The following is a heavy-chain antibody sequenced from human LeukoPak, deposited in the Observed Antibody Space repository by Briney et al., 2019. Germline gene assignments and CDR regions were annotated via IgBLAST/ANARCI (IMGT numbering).Heavy chain of an antibody. CDR3: AREEMALTLYYFDY. J-gene: IGHJ4*02. Sequence: SETLSLTCAVYGGSFSAYYWSWIRQPPGKGLEWIGEINHSGSTNYNPSLKSRVTISVDTSKNQFSLKLSSVTAADTAVYYCAREEMALTLYYFDYWGQGTLVTVSS. V-gene: IGHV4-34*01. D-gene: IGHD5-24*01. CDR2: INHSGST. CDR1: GGSFSAYY.